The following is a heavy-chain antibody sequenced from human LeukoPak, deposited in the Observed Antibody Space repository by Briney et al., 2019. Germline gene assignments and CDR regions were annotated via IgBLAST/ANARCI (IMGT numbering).Heavy chain of an antibody. J-gene: IGHJ4*02. CDR1: GYTFTSYY. Sequence: ASVKVSCKASGYTFTSYYMHWVRQAPGQGLEWMGIINPSGGSTSYAQKFQGRVTMTRDMSTSTVYMELSSLRAEDTALYYCAKDGSSGYYYVDYWGQGTLVTVSS. CDR2: INPSGGST. V-gene: IGHV1-46*01. D-gene: IGHD3-22*01. CDR3: AKDGSSGYYYVDY.